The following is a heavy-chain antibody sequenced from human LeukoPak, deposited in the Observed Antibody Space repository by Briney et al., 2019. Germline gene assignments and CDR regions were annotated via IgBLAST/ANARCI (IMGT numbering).Heavy chain of an antibody. CDR1: GFTFSSYG. Sequence: GRSLRLSCAASGFTFSSYGMHWVRQAPGKGLEWVAVISYDGSNKYYADSVKGRFTISRDNSKNTLYLQMNSLRAEDTAVYYCAKDRQLSIFSYYYYYGMDVWGQGTTVTVSS. V-gene: IGHV3-30*18. CDR2: ISYDGSNK. D-gene: IGHD3-3*01. J-gene: IGHJ6*02. CDR3: AKDRQLSIFSYYYYYGMDV.